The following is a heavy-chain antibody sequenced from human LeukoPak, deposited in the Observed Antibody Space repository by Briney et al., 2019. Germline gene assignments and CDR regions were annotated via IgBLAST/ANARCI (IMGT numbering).Heavy chain of an antibody. V-gene: IGHV4-59*08. Sequence: SETLSLTCTVSGGSISSYYWSWIRQPPGKGLEWIGYIYYSGSTNYNPSLRSRVTLSIDTSKNQFSLKLNSVTAADTAVYYCATVESGWSDYWGQGTLVTVSS. CDR1: GGSISSYY. CDR3: ATVESGWSDY. J-gene: IGHJ4*02. CDR2: IYYSGST. D-gene: IGHD6-19*01.